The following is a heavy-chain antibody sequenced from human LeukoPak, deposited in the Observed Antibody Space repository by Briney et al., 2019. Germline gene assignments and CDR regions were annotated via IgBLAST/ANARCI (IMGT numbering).Heavy chain of an antibody. Sequence: PSETLSLTCTVSGGSISSYYWSWIRQPAGKGLEWIGRIYTSGSTNYNPSLKSRVTMSVDTYKNQFSLKLSSVTAADTAVYYCARDHSGGSRSYGIFDYWGQGTLVTVSS. V-gene: IGHV4-4*07. CDR1: GGSISSYY. CDR3: ARDHSGGSRSYGIFDY. J-gene: IGHJ4*02. CDR2: IYTSGST. D-gene: IGHD3-10*01.